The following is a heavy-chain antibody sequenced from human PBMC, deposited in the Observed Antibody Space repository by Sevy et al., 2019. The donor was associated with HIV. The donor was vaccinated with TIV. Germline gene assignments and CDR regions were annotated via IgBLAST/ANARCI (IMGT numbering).Heavy chain of an antibody. CDR2: ISSTRSYI. D-gene: IGHD4-17*01. V-gene: IGHV3-21*01. CDR3: ARGAGDPVGALDI. CDR1: GLTFNLYS. Sequence: GGSLRLSCAASGLTFNLYSMNYVRQVPGRGLEWVSSISSTRSYIFYGASVKGRFTISRDNSKNPLYLQMNSLRAEDTAVYYCARGAGDPVGALDIWGQGTMVTVSS. J-gene: IGHJ3*02.